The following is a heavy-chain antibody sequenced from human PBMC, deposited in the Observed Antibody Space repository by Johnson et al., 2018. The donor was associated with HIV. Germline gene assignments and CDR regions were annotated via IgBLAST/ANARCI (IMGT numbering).Heavy chain of an antibody. V-gene: IGHV3-30*14. CDR3: ARDLSGSSTVLSDAFDI. CDR1: GFTFSSYA. J-gene: IGHJ3*02. CDR2: ISYDGSNK. Sequence: QVQLVESGGGVVQPGRSLRLSCAASGFTFSSYAMHWVRQAPGKGLEWVAVISYDGSNKYYADSVKGRFTISRDNSKNTLYLQMNSMRAEDTAVYYCARDLSGSSTVLSDAFDIWGQGTMVTVSS. D-gene: IGHD1-26*01.